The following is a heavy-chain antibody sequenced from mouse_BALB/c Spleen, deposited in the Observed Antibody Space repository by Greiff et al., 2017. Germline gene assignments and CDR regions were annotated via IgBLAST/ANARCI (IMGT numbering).Heavy chain of an antibody. CDR1: GYTFTSYW. J-gene: IGHJ1*01. Sequence: VKLMESGAELAKPGASVKMSCKASGYTFTSYWMHWVKQRPGQGLEWIGYINPSTGYTEYNQKFKDKATLTADKSSSTAYMQLSSLTSEDSAVYYCASLLRWYFDVWGAGTTVTVSS. D-gene: IGHD1-2*01. CDR2: INPSTGYT. V-gene: IGHV1-7*01. CDR3: ASLLRWYFDV.